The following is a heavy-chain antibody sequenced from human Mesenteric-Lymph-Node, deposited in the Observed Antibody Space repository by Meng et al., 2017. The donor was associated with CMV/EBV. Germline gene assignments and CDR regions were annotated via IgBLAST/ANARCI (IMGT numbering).Heavy chain of an antibody. J-gene: IGHJ4*02. CDR1: CGSFSGSY. CDR3: ARGSNDYGPNYFDY. Sequence: VYCGSFSGSYCSWIRQPPGKGLEWIGEINHSGSTNYNPSLKSRVTISVDTSKNQFSLKLSSVTAADTAVYYCARGSNDYGPNYFDYWGQGTLVTVSS. V-gene: IGHV4-34*01. D-gene: IGHD4-17*01. CDR2: INHSGST.